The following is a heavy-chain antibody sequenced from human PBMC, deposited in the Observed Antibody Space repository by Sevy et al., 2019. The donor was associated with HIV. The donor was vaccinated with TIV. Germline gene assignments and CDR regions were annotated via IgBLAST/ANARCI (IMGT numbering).Heavy chain of an antibody. CDR2: IYYSGST. D-gene: IGHD3-16*01. J-gene: IGHJ4*02. CDR1: GGSISSGGYY. CDR3: ARDRRQVADELGEFDY. Sequence: SENLSLTCTVSGGSISSGGYYWSWIRQHPGKGLEWIGYIYYSGSTYYNPSLKSRVTISVDTSKNQFSLKLSSVTAADTAVYYCARDRRQVADELGEFDYWGQGTLVTVSS. V-gene: IGHV4-31*03.